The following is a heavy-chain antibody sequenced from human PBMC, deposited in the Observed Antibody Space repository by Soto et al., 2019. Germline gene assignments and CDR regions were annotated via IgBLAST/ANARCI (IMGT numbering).Heavy chain of an antibody. V-gene: IGHV1-69*01. CDR3: ARARLSNGDPNIYFFYGLDV. D-gene: IGHD3-10*01. CDR2: IIPLFRKT. CDR1: GDMFRNSA. Sequence: QVQLVQSGAEVKRPGSSVKVSCKASGDMFRNSAFTWVRQAPGQGLAWMGVIIPLFRKTNVAQNFQGRVTFTADESTCSLYMEASSLTSEDTAVYYCARARLSNGDPNIYFFYGLDVWGQGTTITVSS. J-gene: IGHJ6*02.